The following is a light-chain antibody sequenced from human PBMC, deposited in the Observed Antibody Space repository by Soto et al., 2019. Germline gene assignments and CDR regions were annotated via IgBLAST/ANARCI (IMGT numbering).Light chain of an antibody. CDR3: QQYAKPPLT. CDR1: QTVSSRF. Sequence: EIVLTQSPGTLSLSPGERATLSCRASQTVSSRFLAWYQQKPGQAPRLLIYGALSRATGIPDRFSGSGSGTDFTLTISRMDPRDFAFYSCQQYAKPPLTVGGGTKVDSK. V-gene: IGKV3-20*01. J-gene: IGKJ4*01. CDR2: GAL.